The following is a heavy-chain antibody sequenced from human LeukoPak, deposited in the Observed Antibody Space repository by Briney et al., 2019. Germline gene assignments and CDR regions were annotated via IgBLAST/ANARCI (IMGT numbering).Heavy chain of an antibody. Sequence: ASVKVFCKASGYTFTGYYMHWVRQAPGQGLEWMGWINPNSGGTNYAQKFQGRVTMTRDTSISTAYMELSRLRSDDTAVYYCARGSGIAAAGTGAYNWFDPWGQGTLVTVSS. J-gene: IGHJ5*02. CDR2: INPNSGGT. CDR3: ARGSGIAAAGTGAYNWFDP. D-gene: IGHD6-13*01. V-gene: IGHV1-2*02. CDR1: GYTFTGYY.